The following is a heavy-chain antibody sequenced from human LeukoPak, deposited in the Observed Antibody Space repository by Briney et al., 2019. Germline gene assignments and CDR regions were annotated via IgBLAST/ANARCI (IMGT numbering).Heavy chain of an antibody. V-gene: IGHV4-30-4*01. D-gene: IGHD6-19*01. J-gene: IGHJ6*02. Sequence: SETLSLTCTVSGGSISSGDYYWSWIRQPPGKGLEWIGYIYYSGGTYYNPSLKSRVTISVDTSKNQFSLKLSSVTAADTAVYYCARDESSGWYPGSGMDVWGQGTTVTVSS. CDR2: IYYSGGT. CDR3: ARDESSGWYPGSGMDV. CDR1: GGSISSGDYY.